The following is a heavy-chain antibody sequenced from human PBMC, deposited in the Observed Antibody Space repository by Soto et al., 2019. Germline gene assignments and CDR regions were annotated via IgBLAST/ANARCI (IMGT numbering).Heavy chain of an antibody. D-gene: IGHD3-3*01. J-gene: IGHJ6*02. CDR3: ARDPYYTSENEFTYCTYAMDF. V-gene: IGHV5-10-1*01. Sequence: GEPLNVSSKGSGYSFANYGIRRVRQMPGTGLEWLGRVDPTGSYSNYSPSFQGHVTISADKSTSTAYLQWSSLKGSDTAMYYCARDPYYTSENEFTYCTYAMDFWGQRSTDAIFS. CDR2: VDPTGSYS. CDR1: GYSFANYG.